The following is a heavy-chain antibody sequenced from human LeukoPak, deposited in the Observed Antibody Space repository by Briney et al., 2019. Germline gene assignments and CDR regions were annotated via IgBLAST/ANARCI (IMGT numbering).Heavy chain of an antibody. V-gene: IGHV4-34*01. CDR2: INHSGSS. CDR3: AKVRRYCSGGSCSNNWFDP. Sequence: SETLSLTCAVYGGSFSGYYRSWIRQPPGKGLEWIGEINHSGSSNNNPSIKSRVTISVDTSNHQFSLKLSSVTAADTPVYYCAKVRRYCSGGSCSNNWFDPWGQGTLIAVSS. J-gene: IGHJ5*02. D-gene: IGHD2-15*01. CDR1: GGSFSGYY.